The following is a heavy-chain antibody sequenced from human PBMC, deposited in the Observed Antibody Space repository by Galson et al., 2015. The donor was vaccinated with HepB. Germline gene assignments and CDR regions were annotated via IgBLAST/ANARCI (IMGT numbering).Heavy chain of an antibody. CDR2: ISYDGSNK. V-gene: IGHV3-30*04. D-gene: IGHD1-1*01. CDR1: GFTFSRYA. Sequence: SLRLSCAASGFTFSRYAMHWVRQAPGKGLEWVAVISYDGSNKYYADSVKGRFTISRDNSKNTLYLQMNSLRAEDTAVYYCSRDLAQTGVFDYWGQETLVTVSS. J-gene: IGHJ4*02. CDR3: SRDLAQTGVFDY.